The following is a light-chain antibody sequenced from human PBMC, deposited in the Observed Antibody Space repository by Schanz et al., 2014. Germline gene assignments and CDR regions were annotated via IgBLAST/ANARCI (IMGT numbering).Light chain of an antibody. CDR2: DVS. CDR1: SSDVGGYNY. Sequence: QSVLTQPASVSGSPGQWITISCTGTSSDVGGYNYVSWFQQHAGKAPKVMIYDVSNRPSGVSHRFSGSKSGNTASLTISGLQPEDEADYYCCSYTSSNTLEFGGGTKLTVL. CDR3: CSYTSSNTLE. V-gene: IGLV2-14*01. J-gene: IGLJ2*01.